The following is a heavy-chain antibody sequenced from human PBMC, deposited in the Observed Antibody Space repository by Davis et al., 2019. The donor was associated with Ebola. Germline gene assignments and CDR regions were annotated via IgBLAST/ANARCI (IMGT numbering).Heavy chain of an antibody. J-gene: IGHJ4*02. CDR3: ARVRWTSGYYFDY. V-gene: IGHV3-23*01. CDR1: EFTFSSYT. D-gene: IGHD3-22*01. CDR2: ISSSGGST. Sequence: ESLKISCAASEFTFSSYTMGWLRQAPGKGLEWVSGISSSGGSTYYADSVKGRFTISRDNAKNTLYLQMNSLRAEDTAVYYCARVRWTSGYYFDYWGQGTLVTVSS.